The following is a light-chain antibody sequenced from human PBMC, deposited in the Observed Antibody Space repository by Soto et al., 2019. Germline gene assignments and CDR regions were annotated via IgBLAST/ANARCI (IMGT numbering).Light chain of an antibody. CDR2: AAS. J-gene: IGKJ4*01. V-gene: IGKV1-39*01. Sequence: DIQMTQSPSSLSASVGDRVTITCRASQSISNYLCWYQQKPGKAPKLLIYAASSLQSGAPSRFSGSGSGTDFTLTISSLQPEDVATYYCQHCYSAPLTFGGGTKVEI. CDR3: QHCYSAPLT. CDR1: QSISNY.